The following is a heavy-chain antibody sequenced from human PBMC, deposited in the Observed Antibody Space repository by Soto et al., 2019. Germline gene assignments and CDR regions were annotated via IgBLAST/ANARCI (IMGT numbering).Heavy chain of an antibody. V-gene: IGHV5-51*01. Sequence: PGASLKISCEVSGYSFTGYWIGWVRQMPGKGLESMGLIYPGDSDTRYSPSFQGQVTISADKSISTAYLQWSSLKASDTAMYYCARTAAAGKYYYGMDVWGQGTTVTVSS. CDR3: ARTAAAGKYYYGMDV. J-gene: IGHJ6*02. CDR1: GYSFTGYW. CDR2: IYPGDSDT. D-gene: IGHD6-13*01.